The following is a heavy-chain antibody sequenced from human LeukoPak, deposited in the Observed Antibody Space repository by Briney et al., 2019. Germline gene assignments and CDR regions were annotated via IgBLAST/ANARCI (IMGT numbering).Heavy chain of an antibody. Sequence: PSETLSLTCTVSGGSISSYYWSWIRQPPGKGLEWIGYIYYSGSTNYNPSLKSRVTISVDTSKNRFSLKLSSVTAADTAVYFCALAPNSNWFDFWGPGTLVTVSS. V-gene: IGHV4-59*08. CDR3: ALAPNSNWFDF. CDR2: IYYSGST. D-gene: IGHD2-8*01. J-gene: IGHJ5*01. CDR1: GGSISSYY.